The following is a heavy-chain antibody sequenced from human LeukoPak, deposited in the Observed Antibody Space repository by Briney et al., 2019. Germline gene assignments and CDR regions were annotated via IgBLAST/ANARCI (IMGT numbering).Heavy chain of an antibody. CDR2: INHSGST. V-gene: IGHV4-34*01. D-gene: IGHD6-6*01. CDR3: ARHSLDSSSSPKGFDP. Sequence: SETLSLTCAVYGGSFSGYYWSWIRQPPGKGLEWIGEINHSGSTNYNPSLKSRVTISVDTSKNQFSLKLSSVTAADTAVYYCARHSLDSSSSPKGFDPWGQGTLVTVSS. CDR1: GGSFSGYY. J-gene: IGHJ5*02.